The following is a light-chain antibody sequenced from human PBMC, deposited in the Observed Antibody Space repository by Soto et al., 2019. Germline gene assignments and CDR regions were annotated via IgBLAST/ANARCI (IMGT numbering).Light chain of an antibody. J-gene: IGLJ3*02. Sequence: QSALAQPPSASGSPGQSVTISCTGSGSDIGAYNFVSWYQQHPGKAPKLMIFGVTERPSGVPDRFSGSKSGTSASLAISGLRSEDEADYYCASWDGSLSGWVFGGGTKVTVL. CDR3: ASWDGSLSGWV. V-gene: IGLV2-8*01. CDR1: GSDIGAYNF. CDR2: GVT.